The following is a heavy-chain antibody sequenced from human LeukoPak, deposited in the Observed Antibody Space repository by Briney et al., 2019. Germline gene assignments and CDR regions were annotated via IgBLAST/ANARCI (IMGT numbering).Heavy chain of an antibody. CDR2: ISGDGVST. CDR3: AKESGKFDY. CDR1: GLPIADFA. V-gene: IGHV3-43*02. Sequence: GSLRLSCVASGLPIADFAMHWVRQAPGKGLEWVSLISGDGVSTFHTDSVRGRFSISRDNTKNSLYLEMNSLRTEDTAMYYCAKESGKFDYWGQGTLVAVSS. J-gene: IGHJ4*02.